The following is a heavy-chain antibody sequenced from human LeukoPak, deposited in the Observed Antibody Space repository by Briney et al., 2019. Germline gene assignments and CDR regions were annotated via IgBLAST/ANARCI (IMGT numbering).Heavy chain of an antibody. D-gene: IGHD5-18*01. CDR2: ISSKAYRGTT. CDR1: GFTFGDHA. CDR3: TRGPIQLWIHNGRDV. Sequence: PGGSLRLSCTASGFTFGDHAMSWFRQAPGKGLVWVGFISSKAYRGTTEYALSVKGRLTISRDDSNSIAYLQMNSLKIDDTALYFCTRGPIQLWIHNGRDVWGQENTVTVSS. J-gene: IGHJ6*02. V-gene: IGHV3-49*03.